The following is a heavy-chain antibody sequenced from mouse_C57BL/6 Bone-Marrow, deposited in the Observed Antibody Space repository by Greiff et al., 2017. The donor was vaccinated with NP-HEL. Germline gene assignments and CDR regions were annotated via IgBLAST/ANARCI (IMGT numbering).Heavy chain of an antibody. CDR1: GYAFTNYL. CDR3: ARSYYGSSQSYYYAMDY. J-gene: IGHJ4*01. Sequence: VQLQQSGAELVRPGTSVKVSCKASGYAFTNYLIEWVKQRPGQGLEWIGMINPGSGGTNYNEKFKGKATLTADKSSSTAYMQLSSLTSEDSAVYFCARSYYGSSQSYYYAMDYWGQGTSVTVSS. CDR2: INPGSGGT. V-gene: IGHV1-54*01. D-gene: IGHD1-1*01.